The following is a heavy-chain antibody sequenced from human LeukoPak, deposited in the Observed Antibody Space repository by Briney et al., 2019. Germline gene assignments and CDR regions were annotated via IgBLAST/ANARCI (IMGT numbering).Heavy chain of an antibody. CDR2: VSSDGSIK. CDR1: GFTFSSYG. D-gene: IGHD6-13*01. Sequence: GGSLRLSCAASGFTFSSYGIHWVRQAPGKGLEWVAVVSSDGSIKYYADSGKGRFTISRDTSKNTVYLQMNSLGTEDTAFCYCARGYSSSWLGYFDYWGQGTLVTVSS. V-gene: IGHV3-30*03. J-gene: IGHJ4*02. CDR3: ARGYSSSWLGYFDY.